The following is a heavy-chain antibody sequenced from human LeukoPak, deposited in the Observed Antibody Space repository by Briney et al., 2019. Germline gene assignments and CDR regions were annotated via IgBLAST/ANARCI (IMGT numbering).Heavy chain of an antibody. CDR3: ARNQGGITMVRGVIITLYYFDY. J-gene: IGHJ4*02. CDR1: GGSISSGDYY. CDR2: IYYSGST. Sequence: KPSETLSLTCTVSGGSISSGDYYWSWIRQPPGKGLEWIGYIYYSGSTYYNPSLKSRVTISVDTSKNQFSLKLSSVTAADTAVYYCARNQGGITMVRGVIITLYYFDYWGQGTLVTVSS. V-gene: IGHV4-30-4*01. D-gene: IGHD3-10*01.